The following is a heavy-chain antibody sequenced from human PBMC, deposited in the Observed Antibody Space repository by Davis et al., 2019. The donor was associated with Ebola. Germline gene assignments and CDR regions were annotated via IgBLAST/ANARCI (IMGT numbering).Heavy chain of an antibody. CDR3: AKQLFWFGEETT. J-gene: IGHJ5*02. Sequence: GESLKISCAASGFTFSSYGMHWVRQAPGKGLEWVAVIWYDGSNKYYADSVKGRFTISRDNSKNTLYLQMNSLRAEDTAIYYCAKQLFWFGEETTWGQGTLVAVSS. V-gene: IGHV3-33*06. D-gene: IGHD3-10*01. CDR2: IWYDGSNK. CDR1: GFTFSSYG.